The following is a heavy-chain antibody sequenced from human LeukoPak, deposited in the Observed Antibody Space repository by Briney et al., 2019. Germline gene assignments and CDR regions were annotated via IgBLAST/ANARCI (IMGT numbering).Heavy chain of an antibody. Sequence: GGSLRLSCAASGFTFSNYWMSWVRQAPGKGLEWVANINQHGGENYYVDSVRGRFTISRDNAQNSLYLQMNSLRAEDTAVYYCARATYYDSSGYWGYYFDYWGQGTLVTVSS. J-gene: IGHJ4*02. V-gene: IGHV3-7*01. CDR1: GFTFSNYW. D-gene: IGHD3-22*01. CDR2: INQHGGEN. CDR3: ARATYYDSSGYWGYYFDY.